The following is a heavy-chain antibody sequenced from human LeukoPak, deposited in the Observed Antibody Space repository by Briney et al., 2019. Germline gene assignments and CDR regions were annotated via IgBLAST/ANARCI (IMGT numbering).Heavy chain of an antibody. V-gene: IGHV3-15*01. CDR1: GFTFSNAW. D-gene: IGHD3-22*01. CDR3: TTEPYYYDSSGNYLWYFDY. CDR2: IKTKADGGTT. J-gene: IGHJ4*02. Sequence: GGSLRLSCAASGFTFSNAWMNWVRQAPGKGLEWVDQIKTKADGGTTDYAAPVKGRFTISRDDSKSTLYLQMNSLKTEDTAVYYCTTEPYYYDSSGNYLWYFDYWGQGTLVTVSS.